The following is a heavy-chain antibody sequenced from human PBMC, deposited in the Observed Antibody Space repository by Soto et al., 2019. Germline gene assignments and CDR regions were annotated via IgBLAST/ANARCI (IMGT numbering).Heavy chain of an antibody. D-gene: IGHD3-22*01. V-gene: IGHV3-23*01. Sequence: PGGSLRLSGAASGFAFSSYAMSWVRQAPGKGLEGVAAISGSGGSTYYADSVKGRFTISRDNSKNTLYLQMNSLRAEDTAVYYCAKDFGSSGAWDYWGQGTLVTLSS. CDR3: AKDFGSSGAWDY. CDR1: GFAFSSYA. J-gene: IGHJ4*02. CDR2: ISGSGGST.